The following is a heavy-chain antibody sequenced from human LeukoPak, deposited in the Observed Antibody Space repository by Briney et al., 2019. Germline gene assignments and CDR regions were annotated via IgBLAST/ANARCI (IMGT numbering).Heavy chain of an antibody. J-gene: IGHJ6*02. D-gene: IGHD5/OR15-5a*01. Sequence: SVKVSCKASGGTFSSYAISWVRQAPGQGLEWMGRIIPILGIANYARKFQGRVTITADKSTSTAYMELSSLRSEDTAVYYCARVDFMSTMGDWYKYYGMDVWGQGTTVTVSS. CDR1: GGTFSSYA. V-gene: IGHV1-69*04. CDR3: ARVDFMSTMGDWYKYYGMDV. CDR2: IIPILGIA.